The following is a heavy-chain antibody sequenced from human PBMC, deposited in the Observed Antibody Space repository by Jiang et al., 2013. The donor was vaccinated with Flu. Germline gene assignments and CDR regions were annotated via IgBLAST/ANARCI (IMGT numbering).Heavy chain of an antibody. V-gene: IGHV3-33*01. CDR1: GFNFSTYG. D-gene: IGHD1-7*01. CDR2: IWSDGSRK. CDR3: ARESRNYVFDY. J-gene: IGHJ4*02. Sequence: VQLVESGGGVVQPGRSLRLSCAASGFNFSTYGMHWVRQAPNKGLEWVGIIWSDGSRKYYADSVKGRFTISRDNSKNTLYLQMNSPRVEDTAVYYCARESRNYVFDYWGQGALVTVSS.